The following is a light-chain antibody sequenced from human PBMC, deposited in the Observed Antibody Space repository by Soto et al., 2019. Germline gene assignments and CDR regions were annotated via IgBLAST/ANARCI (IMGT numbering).Light chain of an antibody. CDR2: GNS. CDR3: QSYDSSLSGV. J-gene: IGLJ7*01. V-gene: IGLV1-40*01. Sequence: QSVLTRPPSVSGAPGQRVTISCTGSSSNIGAGYDVHWYQQLPGTAPKLLIYGNSNRPSGVPDRFSGSKSVTSASLAITGLQAEDEADYYCQSYDSSLSGVFGGGTQLTVL. CDR1: SSNIGAGYD.